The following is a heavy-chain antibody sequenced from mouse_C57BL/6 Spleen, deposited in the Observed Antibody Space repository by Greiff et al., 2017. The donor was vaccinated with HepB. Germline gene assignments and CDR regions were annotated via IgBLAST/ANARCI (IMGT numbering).Heavy chain of an antibody. CDR2: ISSGGDYI. V-gene: IGHV5-9-1*02. CDR1: GFTFSSYA. CDR3: TRDLTTVVGAMDY. D-gene: IGHD1-1*01. Sequence: DVMLVESGEGLVKPGGSLKLSCAASGFTFSSYAMSWVRQTPEKRLEWVAYISSGGDYIYYADTVKGRFTISRDNARNTLYLQMSSLKSEDTAMYYCTRDLTTVVGAMDYWGQGTSVTVSS. J-gene: IGHJ4*01.